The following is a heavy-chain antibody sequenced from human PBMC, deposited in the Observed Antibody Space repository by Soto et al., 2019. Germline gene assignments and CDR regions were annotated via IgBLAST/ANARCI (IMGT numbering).Heavy chain of an antibody. D-gene: IGHD2-15*01. V-gene: IGHV4-61*01. CDR1: GGSVSSGSYY. CDR2: IYYSGST. J-gene: IGHJ4*02. Sequence: PSETLSLTCTVSGGSVSSGSYYWSWIRQPPGKGLEWIGYIYYSGSTNYNPSLKSRVTISVDTSKNQFSLKLSSVTAADTAVYYCARDRSRGGGGSWVVDYWGQGSLVTVSS. CDR3: ARDRSRGGGGSWVVDY.